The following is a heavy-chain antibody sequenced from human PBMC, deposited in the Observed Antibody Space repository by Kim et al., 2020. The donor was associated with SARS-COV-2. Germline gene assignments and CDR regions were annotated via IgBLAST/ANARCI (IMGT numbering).Heavy chain of an antibody. CDR1: GFTFGDYA. J-gene: IGHJ4*02. V-gene: IGHV3-9*01. CDR2: ISWNSGSI. D-gene: IGHD1-26*01. Sequence: GGSLRLSCAASGFTFGDYAMHWVRQAPGKGLEWVSGISWNSGSIGYADSVKGRFTISRDNAKNSLYLQMNSMRAEDTALYYCAKDRLGSYSAFDYWGQGTLVTVSS. CDR3: AKDRLGSYSAFDY.